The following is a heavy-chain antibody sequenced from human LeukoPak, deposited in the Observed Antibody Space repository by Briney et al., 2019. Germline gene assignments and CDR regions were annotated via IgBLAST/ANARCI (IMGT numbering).Heavy chain of an antibody. Sequence: ASVKVSCKASGYTFTSYYMHWVRQAPGQGLEWMGIINPSGGSTSYAQKFQGRVTMTRDTSTSTVYMELSSLRSEDTAVYYCTMFSGDQKTPFWGQGTLVTVSS. CDR3: TMFSGDQKTPF. CDR1: GYTFTSYY. D-gene: IGHD2-21*01. J-gene: IGHJ4*02. V-gene: IGHV1-46*01. CDR2: INPSGGST.